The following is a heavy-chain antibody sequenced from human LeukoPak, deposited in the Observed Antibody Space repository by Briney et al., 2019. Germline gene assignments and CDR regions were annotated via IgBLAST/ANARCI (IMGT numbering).Heavy chain of an antibody. Sequence: PGGSLRLSCEASGFXVSSSYISWVRRAPGKGLEWVSVIYSGGSTDYKDSVKDRFIISRDNSKNTLYLQMNSLRAEDTVVYYCAKEMATMNAFDIWGQGTMVTVSS. J-gene: IGHJ3*02. CDR2: IYSGGST. CDR1: GFXVSSSY. V-gene: IGHV3-66*01. CDR3: AKEMATMNAFDI. D-gene: IGHD5-24*01.